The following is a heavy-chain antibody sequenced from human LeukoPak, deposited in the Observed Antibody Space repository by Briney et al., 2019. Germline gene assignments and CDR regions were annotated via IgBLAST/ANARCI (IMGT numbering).Heavy chain of an antibody. J-gene: IGHJ6*03. Sequence: SETLSLTCAVYGGSFSGYYWSWIRQPPGKGLERIGEINHSGSTNYNPSLKSRVTISVDTSKNHFSLELSSVTAADTAVYFCARGRVSSSSWSSTYYYYFYMDVWGKGTTVTVSS. D-gene: IGHD6-13*01. CDR3: ARGRVSSSSWSSTYYYYFYMDV. CDR2: INHSGST. V-gene: IGHV4-34*01. CDR1: GGSFSGYY.